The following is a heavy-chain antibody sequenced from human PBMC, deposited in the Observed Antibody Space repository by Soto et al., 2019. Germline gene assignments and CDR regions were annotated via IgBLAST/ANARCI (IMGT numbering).Heavy chain of an antibody. CDR1: GDSVSSYSAA. J-gene: IGHJ5*02. Sequence: QTLSLTCAISGDSVSSYSAAWNWIRQSPSGGLEWLGRTYYRSRFFSDYAESVKSRIIINPDTSKNQFSLQLKSVTPEDTAVYYCVRDRYSSSGWFDPWGQGTMVTVSS. V-gene: IGHV6-1*01. CDR2: TYYRSRFFS. CDR3: VRDRYSSSGWFDP. D-gene: IGHD3-10*01.